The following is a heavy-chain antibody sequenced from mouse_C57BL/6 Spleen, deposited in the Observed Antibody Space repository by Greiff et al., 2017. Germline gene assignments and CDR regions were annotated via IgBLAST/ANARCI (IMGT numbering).Heavy chain of an antibody. CDR3: ARPDYYGSSYGDAMDY. CDR2: ISSGSSTI. V-gene: IGHV5-17*01. D-gene: IGHD1-1*01. CDR1: GFTFSDYG. J-gene: IGHJ4*01. Sequence: EVMLVESGGGLVKPGGSLKLSCAASGFTFSDYGMHWVRQAPEKGLEWVAYISSGSSTIYYADTVKGRFTISRDNAKNTLFLQMTSLRSEDTAMYHCARPDYYGSSYGDAMDYWGQGTSVTVSS.